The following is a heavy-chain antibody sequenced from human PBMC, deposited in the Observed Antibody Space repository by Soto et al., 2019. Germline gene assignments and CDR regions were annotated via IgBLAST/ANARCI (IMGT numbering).Heavy chain of an antibody. Sequence: SETLCLTCAVYGGSFSGYYWSWIRQPQGKGLEWIGEINHSGSTNYNPSLKSRVTISVDTSKNQFSLKLSSVTAADTAVYYCASITIFGVVTTIDPWGQGTLVTVSS. CDR1: GGSFSGYY. J-gene: IGHJ5*02. CDR2: INHSGST. D-gene: IGHD3-3*01. V-gene: IGHV4-34*01. CDR3: ASITIFGVVTTIDP.